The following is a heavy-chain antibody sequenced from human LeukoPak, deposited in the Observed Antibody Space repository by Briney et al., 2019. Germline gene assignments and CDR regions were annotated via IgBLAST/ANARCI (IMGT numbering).Heavy chain of an antibody. V-gene: IGHV4-61*02. CDR1: GGSISSGSYY. J-gene: IGHJ4*02. Sequence: SQTLSLTCTVSGGSISSGSYYWSWIRQPAGKGLEWIGRIYTSGSTNHNPSLKSRVTISVDTSKNQFSLKLSSVTAADTAVYYCARLRDGYNWDDYWGQGTLVTVSS. CDR3: ARLRDGYNWDDY. CDR2: IYTSGST. D-gene: IGHD5-24*01.